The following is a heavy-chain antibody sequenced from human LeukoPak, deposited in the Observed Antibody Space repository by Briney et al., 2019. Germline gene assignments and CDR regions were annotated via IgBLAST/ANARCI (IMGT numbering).Heavy chain of an antibody. D-gene: IGHD3-22*01. CDR2: ISAYNGNT. CDR3: ARDEGTVVVRDAFDI. CDR1: GYTFTSYG. Sequence: ASVKVSCKASGYTFTSYGISWVRQAPGQGLEWMRWISAYNGNTNYAQKLQDRVTMNTDTSTSTAYMELRSLRSDDTAVYYCARDEGTVVVRDAFDIWGQGTMVTVSS. V-gene: IGHV1-18*01. J-gene: IGHJ3*02.